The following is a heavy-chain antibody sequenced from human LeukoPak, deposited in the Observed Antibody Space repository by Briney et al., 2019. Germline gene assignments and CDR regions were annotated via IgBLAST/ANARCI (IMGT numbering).Heavy chain of an antibody. D-gene: IGHD3-22*01. CDR2: IAGSGNFA. V-gene: IGHV3-23*01. CDR3: AKPHYPDQGGYYSGSYYFDY. Sequence: GGSLRLSCAASGFAFGGYAMSWVRQAPGRGLEWVASIAGSGNFAYYAESVKGRFTISRDNSQSTVFLQGSGLRAEDTALYFCAKPHYPDQGGYYSGSYYFDYWGQGALVTVSS. J-gene: IGHJ4*02. CDR1: GFAFGGYA.